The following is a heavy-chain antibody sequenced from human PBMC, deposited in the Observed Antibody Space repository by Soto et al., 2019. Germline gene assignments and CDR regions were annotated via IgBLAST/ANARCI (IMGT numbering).Heavy chain of an antibody. J-gene: IGHJ3*02. D-gene: IGHD3-10*01. CDR3: AKESDGVTMVRRVILHLAFDI. CDR1: GLTFSSYA. Sequence: EVQLLESGGGLVQPGGSLRLSCAASGLTFSSYAMGWVRQAPGKGLEWVSAISGSGSSTYYAESVKGRFTISRDNSKKALYQQMNSLIAEATGIYYCAKESDGVTMVRRVILHLAFDIWGQGTLVTVSS. V-gene: IGHV3-23*01. CDR2: ISGSGSST.